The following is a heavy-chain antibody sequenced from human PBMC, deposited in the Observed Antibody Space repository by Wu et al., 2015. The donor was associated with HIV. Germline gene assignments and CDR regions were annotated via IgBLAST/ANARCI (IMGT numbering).Heavy chain of an antibody. CDR2: IIPIFGTA. J-gene: IGHJ1*01. Sequence: QVQLVQSGAEVKKPGSSVKVSCKASGGTFSSYAISWVRQAPGQGLEWMGRIIPIFGTANYAQKLQGRVTMTTDTSTSTAYMELRSLRSDDTAVYYCARYPDPVPAASAEYFQHWGQGTLVTVSS. CDR1: GGTFSSYA. CDR3: ARYPDPVPAASAEYFQH. V-gene: IGHV1-69*05. D-gene: IGHD2-2*01.